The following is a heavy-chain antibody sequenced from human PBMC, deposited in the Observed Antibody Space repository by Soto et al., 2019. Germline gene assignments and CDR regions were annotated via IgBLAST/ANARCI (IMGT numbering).Heavy chain of an antibody. V-gene: IGHV3-7*01. CDR1: GFNVMSYW. CDR2: IKEDGSEI. Sequence: GGSLRLSCAVSGFNVMSYWMSWVRQAPGKGLEWVASIKEDGSEIYYLQSVRGRFTISRDSAGNALHLAMNYLSAEDTGVYFCARDIGFDYVNWGQGTLVTVS. D-gene: IGHD3-16*01. CDR3: ARDIGFDYVN. J-gene: IGHJ4*02.